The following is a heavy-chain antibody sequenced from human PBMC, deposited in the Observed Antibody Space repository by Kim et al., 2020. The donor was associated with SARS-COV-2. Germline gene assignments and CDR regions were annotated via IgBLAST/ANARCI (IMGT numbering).Heavy chain of an antibody. CDR3: ATAGGYCPHWFDY. Sequence: GGSLRLSCAVSGLSFSRYSMNWVRQAPGKGLEWLSYISSSPSPIYYADSVKGRFIISRDNAKNSVFLQINSLTHEDTAVYYCATAGGYCPHWFDYWGQGTLVTVSS. CDR2: ISSSPSPI. V-gene: IGHV3-48*02. J-gene: IGHJ4*02. CDR1: GLSFSRYS. D-gene: IGHD2-15*01.